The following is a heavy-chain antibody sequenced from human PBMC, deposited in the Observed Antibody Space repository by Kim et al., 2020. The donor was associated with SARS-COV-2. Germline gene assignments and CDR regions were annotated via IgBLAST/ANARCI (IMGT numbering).Heavy chain of an antibody. D-gene: IGHD4-17*01. CDR1: GYIFSTYG. J-gene: IGHJ4*02. Sequence: ASVKVFCKASGYIFSTYGFSWVRQAPGQGLELLGWISARDGYAHYAQKVQGRVTMTTDTSTNTDYMELWSLRSDDTAMYYCARGAYGDVSFDYWGQGTLV. CDR2: ISARDGYA. CDR3: ARGAYGDVSFDY. V-gene: IGHV1-18*04.